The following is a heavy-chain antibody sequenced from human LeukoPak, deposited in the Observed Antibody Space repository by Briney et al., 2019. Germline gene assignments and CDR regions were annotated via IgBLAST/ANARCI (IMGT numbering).Heavy chain of an antibody. J-gene: IGHJ4*02. V-gene: IGHV3-21*01. Sequence: PGESLRLSCAASGFTFSRYSMAWVRQAPGKGLEWVSSITLSNSIFYADYVRGRFTISRANAWNSLYLQMNSLRVEDTAIYYCARDYPNDCSGRTCPSPFDYWGQGIQVTVSP. CDR2: ITLSNSI. CDR3: ARDYPNDCSGRTCPSPFDY. CDR1: GFTFSRYS. D-gene: IGHD2-15*01.